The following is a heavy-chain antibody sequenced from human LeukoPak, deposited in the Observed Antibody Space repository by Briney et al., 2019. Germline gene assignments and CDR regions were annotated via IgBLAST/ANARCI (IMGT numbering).Heavy chain of an antibody. CDR2: VYYSGRT. J-gene: IGHJ4*02. CDR3: ARLLYDRSGYYYFDQ. V-gene: IGHV4-39*01. CDR1: GGSISSNSYY. D-gene: IGHD3-22*01. Sequence: PSETLSLTCTVSGGSISSNSYYWGWIRQPPGKGLEWIGSVYYSGRTYDNPSLKSRVTVSVDTSKSQFSLKLSSVTAADTAVYYCARLLYDRSGYYYFDQWGQGTLVTVSP.